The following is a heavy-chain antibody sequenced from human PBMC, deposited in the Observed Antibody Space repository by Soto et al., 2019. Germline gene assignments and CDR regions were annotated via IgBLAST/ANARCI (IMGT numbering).Heavy chain of an antibody. V-gene: IGHV3-48*01. CDR1: GFPFSSYS. CDR2: ISSSSGTI. CDR3: ARELQWLDGGGY. D-gene: IGHD6-19*01. Sequence: GGSLRLSCAASGFPFSSYSMNWVRQAPGKGLEWVSYISSSSGTIYYADSVKGRFTISRDNAKNSLYLQMNSLRAEDTAVYYCARELQWLDGGGYWGQGTLVTVSS. J-gene: IGHJ4*02.